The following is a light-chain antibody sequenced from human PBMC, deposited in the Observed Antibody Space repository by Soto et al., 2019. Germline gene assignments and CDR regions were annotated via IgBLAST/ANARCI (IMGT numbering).Light chain of an antibody. CDR3: QQYDTSPLT. CDR2: GES. CDR1: QSVYTK. V-gene: IGKV3-20*01. Sequence: DIVLTQSPGTLSLSPGERATVSCRASQSVYTKLAWYQQKPGQPPRLLIHGESSRATGLPDRFSGSGSGTDFTLTINNLEPEDFAVYYCQQYDTSPLTFGGGTKVEIK. J-gene: IGKJ4*01.